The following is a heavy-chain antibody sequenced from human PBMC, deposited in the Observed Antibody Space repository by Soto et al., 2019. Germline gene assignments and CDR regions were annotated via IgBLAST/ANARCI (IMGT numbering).Heavy chain of an antibody. Sequence: QVQLQESGPGLVKPSETLSLTCTVSGGSISSYYWSWIRQPPGKGLEWIGYIYYSGSTNYNPSLKGRDPIPVDPPKNLSSLKLSSVPAANPAVYYCARHKRSGWYYFDYGGQGTLVPVSS. V-gene: IGHV4-59*08. CDR2: IYYSGST. J-gene: IGHJ4*02. D-gene: IGHD6-19*01. CDR3: ARHKRSGWYYFDY. CDR1: GGSISSYY.